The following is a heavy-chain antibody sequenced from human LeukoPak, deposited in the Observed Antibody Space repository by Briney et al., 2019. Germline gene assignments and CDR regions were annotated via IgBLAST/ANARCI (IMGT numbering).Heavy chain of an antibody. V-gene: IGHV4-59*01. CDR1: GGSITNYY. D-gene: IGHD3-10*01. CDR3: ARDKYYYGSGSYRFDP. CDR2: IYYSGST. J-gene: IGHJ5*02. Sequence: KCSETLSLTCTVSGGSITNYYWSWIRQPPGKGLEWIGYIYYSGSTNYNPSLKSRVTISVDTSKNQFSLKLSSVTAADTAVYYCARDKYYYGSGSYRFDPWGQGTLVTVSS.